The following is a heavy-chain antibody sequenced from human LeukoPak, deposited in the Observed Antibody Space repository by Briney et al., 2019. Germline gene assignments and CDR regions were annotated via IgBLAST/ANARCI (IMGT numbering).Heavy chain of an antibody. CDR3: ARDEGGIQVWLLLDY. Sequence: SETLSLTCAASGYSISSGYYWGWIRQPPGKGLEWIGSIYHSGSTYYNPSLKSRVTISVDTSKNQFSLRLSSVTAADTAVYYCARDEGGIQVWLLLDYWGQGTLVTVSS. V-gene: IGHV4-38-2*02. CDR2: IYHSGST. D-gene: IGHD5-18*01. CDR1: GYSISSGYY. J-gene: IGHJ4*02.